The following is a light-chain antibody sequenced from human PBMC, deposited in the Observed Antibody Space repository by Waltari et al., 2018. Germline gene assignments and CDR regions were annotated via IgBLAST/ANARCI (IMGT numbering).Light chain of an antibody. V-gene: IGLV1-40*01. J-gene: IGLJ2*01. CDR2: SFS. CDR1: KSNIGADFD. Sequence: QSVLTQPPSVSGAPGQRVTISCSGTKSNIGADFDVHWYQQVPGTAPKLLLHSFSNRPPGCSDRFSGFKSGASASLVITGLQAEDEAMYYCQSYDTTLSAVVFGGGTRLTV. CDR3: QSYDTTLSAVV.